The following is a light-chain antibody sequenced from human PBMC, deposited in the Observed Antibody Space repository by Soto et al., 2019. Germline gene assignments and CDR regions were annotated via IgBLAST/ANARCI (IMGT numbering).Light chain of an antibody. CDR1: SSDIGGCDF. Sequence: QSALTQPPSASGSPGQSVTISRTGTSSDIGGCDFVSWYQHHPDKAPKLMIYEITKRPSGVPARFSGSMSDNTASLTVSGLQAEDEAYYCCSSYAGSNHYVCGTGTKLTVL. CDR3: SSYAGSNHYV. CDR2: EIT. V-gene: IGLV2-8*01. J-gene: IGLJ1*01.